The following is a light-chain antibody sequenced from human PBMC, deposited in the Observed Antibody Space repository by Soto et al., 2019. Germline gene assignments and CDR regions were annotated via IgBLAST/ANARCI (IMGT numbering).Light chain of an antibody. V-gene: IGKV3D-15*01. CDR2: DVS. CDR1: QSINNN. J-gene: IGKJ4*01. Sequence: EVVMAPSPATLSVSPEERATLSCRASQSINNNLAWYQQMPGQPPRLLIYDVSTRATGIPGRFRGGGSGTEFTRPISILQSEDFAVYYCLKYNHWFILGGGTKVEIK. CDR3: LKYNHWFI.